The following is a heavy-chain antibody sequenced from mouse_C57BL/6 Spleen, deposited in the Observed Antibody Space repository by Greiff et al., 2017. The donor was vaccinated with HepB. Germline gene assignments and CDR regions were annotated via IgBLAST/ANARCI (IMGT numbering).Heavy chain of an antibody. J-gene: IGHJ2*01. CDR1: GYTFTSYG. Sequence: VQLVESGAELARPGASVKLSCKASGYTFTSYGISWVKQRTGQGLEWIGEIYPRSGNTYYNEKFKGKATLTADKSSSTAYMELRSLTSEDSAVYFCASYYYGSSYVGYWGQGTTLTVSS. CDR3: ASYYYGSSYVGY. D-gene: IGHD1-1*01. CDR2: IYPRSGNT. V-gene: IGHV1-81*01.